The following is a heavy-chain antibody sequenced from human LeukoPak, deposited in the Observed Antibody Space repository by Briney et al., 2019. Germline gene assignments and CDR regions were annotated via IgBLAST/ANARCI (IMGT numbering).Heavy chain of an antibody. V-gene: IGHV1-69*05. CDR3: ARVRQQLVNPRDYYYYYYMDV. CDR1: GGTFSSSA. CDR2: IIPIFGTA. D-gene: IGHD6-13*01. Sequence: ASVKVSCKASGGTFSSSAISWVRQAPGQGLEWMGGIIPIFGTANYAQKFQGRVTITTDEPTSTAYMELSSLRSEDTAVYYCARVRQQLVNPRDYYYYYYMDVWGKGTTVTVSS. J-gene: IGHJ6*03.